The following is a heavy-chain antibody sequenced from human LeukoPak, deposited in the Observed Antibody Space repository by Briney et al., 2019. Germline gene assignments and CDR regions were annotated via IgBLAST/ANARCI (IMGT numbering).Heavy chain of an antibody. J-gene: IGHJ4*02. Sequence: ASVKVSCKASGYTFTGYYMHWVRQAPGQGLEWMGWINPNSGGTNYAQKFQGRVTMTRDTSISTAYMELSRLRPDDTAVYYCARDLGGYSYGPFDYWGQGTLVTVSS. CDR1: GYTFTGYY. CDR3: ARDLGGYSYGPFDY. CDR2: INPNSGGT. D-gene: IGHD5-18*01. V-gene: IGHV1-2*02.